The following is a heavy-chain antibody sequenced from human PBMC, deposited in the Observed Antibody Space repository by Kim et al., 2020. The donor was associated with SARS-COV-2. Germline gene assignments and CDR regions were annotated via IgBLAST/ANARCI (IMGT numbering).Heavy chain of an antibody. V-gene: IGHV1-3*01. CDR1: GYTFTSYN. D-gene: IGHD1-1*01. J-gene: IGHJ4*02. CDR3: AKGFGDDRSY. CDR2: IVAGNVNI. Sequence: ASVKVSCKASGYTFTSYNIHWVRQAPGQGLECMGWIVAGNVNIIYSRKFQDRLTITRDTSASTVYMELSSLRSEDTAVYYCAKGFGDDRSYWGQGTLVTVSS.